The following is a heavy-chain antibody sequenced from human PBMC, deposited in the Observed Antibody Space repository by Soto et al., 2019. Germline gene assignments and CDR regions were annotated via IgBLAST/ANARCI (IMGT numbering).Heavy chain of an antibody. CDR2: IYRSGST. V-gene: IGHV4-61*01. CDR1: GGSVSSGSNY. CDR3: IIAYESGDFFGMSV. D-gene: IGHD3-10*01. Sequence: PSETLSLTCSVSGGSVSSGSNYWGWVRQPPGKELEFIGYIYRSGSTRVNTSLKSRVILSMETFKNQFSLNLTSVTALDTAVYFCIIAYESGDFFGMSVWGPGTSATVFS. J-gene: IGHJ6*02.